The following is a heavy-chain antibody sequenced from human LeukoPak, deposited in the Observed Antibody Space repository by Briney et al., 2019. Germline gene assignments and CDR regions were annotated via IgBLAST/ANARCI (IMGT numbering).Heavy chain of an antibody. CDR3: ARSYSSSSLGDGY. J-gene: IGHJ4*02. CDR2: VYSGGDT. CDR1: GFTFNKNY. V-gene: IGHV3-53*01. D-gene: IGHD6-13*01. Sequence: GGSLRLSCAASGFTFNKNYVAWVRQAPGKGLEWVAVVYSGGDTYYADSVRGRFTISRDNSKNTVYLQMNSLRVEDTAVYYCARSYSSSSLGDGYWGQGTLVTVSS.